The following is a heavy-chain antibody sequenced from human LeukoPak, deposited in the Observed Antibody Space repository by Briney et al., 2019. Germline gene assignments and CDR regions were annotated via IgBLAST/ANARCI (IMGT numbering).Heavy chain of an antibody. CDR2: INAGNGNT. CDR3: ARDGEQQLGPLGY. J-gene: IGHJ4*02. CDR1: GYTFTSYA. V-gene: IGHV1-3*01. Sequence: ASVKVSCKASGYTFTSYAMHWVRQAPGQRLEWMGWINAGNGNTKYSQKFQGRVTITRDTSASTAYMELSSLRSEDTAVYYCARDGEQQLGPLGYWGQGTLVTVSS. D-gene: IGHD6-13*01.